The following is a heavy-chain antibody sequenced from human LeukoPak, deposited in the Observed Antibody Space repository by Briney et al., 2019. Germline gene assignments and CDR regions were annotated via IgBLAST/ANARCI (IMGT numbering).Heavy chain of an antibody. J-gene: IGHJ4*02. V-gene: IGHV4-59*02. CDR3: ASRKLGNDY. CDR2: IYYTGT. D-gene: IGHD7-27*01. CDR1: GGSVSDYY. Sequence: SETLSLTCTVSGGSVSDYYWSWIRQSPGKGLEWICYIYYTGTSYNPSLKSRVTISADTSRNQFSLNLSSVTAADTAVYYCASRKLGNDYWGQGTLVTVSS.